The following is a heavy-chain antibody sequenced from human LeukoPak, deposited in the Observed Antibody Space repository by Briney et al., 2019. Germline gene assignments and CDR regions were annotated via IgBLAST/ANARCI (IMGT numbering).Heavy chain of an antibody. CDR3: ARAWEGGYCSSTSCCSGGTAFDI. CDR2: IIPIFGTA. Sequence: SAKVSCKASGGTFSSYAISWVRQAPGQGLEWMGGIIPIFGTANYAQKFQGRVTITTDESTSTAYMELSSLRSEDTAVYYCARAWEGGYCSSTSCCSGGTAFDIWGQGTMVTVSS. V-gene: IGHV1-69*05. J-gene: IGHJ3*02. D-gene: IGHD2-2*01. CDR1: GGTFSSYA.